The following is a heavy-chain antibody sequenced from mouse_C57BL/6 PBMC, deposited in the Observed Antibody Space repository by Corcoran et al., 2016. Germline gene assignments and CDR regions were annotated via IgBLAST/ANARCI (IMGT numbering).Heavy chain of an antibody. Sequence: EVQLQQSGPVLVKPGASVKMSCKASGYTFTDYYMNWVKQSHGKSLEWIGVINPYNGGTSYNQKFKGKATLTVDKSSSTAYMELNSLTSEDSAVYYCARRFGGIYDGYYFDYWGQGTTLTVSS. CDR1: GYTFTDYY. J-gene: IGHJ2*01. V-gene: IGHV1-19*01. CDR3: ARRFGGIYDGYYFDY. D-gene: IGHD2-3*01. CDR2: INPYNGGT.